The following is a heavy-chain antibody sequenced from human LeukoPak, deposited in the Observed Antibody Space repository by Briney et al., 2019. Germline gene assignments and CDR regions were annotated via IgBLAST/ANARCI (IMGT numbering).Heavy chain of an antibody. CDR3: ANDPHSGYDPCNAFDI. V-gene: IGHV3-48*01. Sequence: PGGSLRLSCAASGFTFSSYSMNWVRQAPGKGLEWVSYISSSSSTIYYADSVKGRFTISRDNAKNSLYLQMNSLRAEDTAVYYCANDPHSGYDPCNAFDIWGQGTMVTVSS. J-gene: IGHJ3*02. D-gene: IGHD5-12*01. CDR2: ISSSSSTI. CDR1: GFTFSSYS.